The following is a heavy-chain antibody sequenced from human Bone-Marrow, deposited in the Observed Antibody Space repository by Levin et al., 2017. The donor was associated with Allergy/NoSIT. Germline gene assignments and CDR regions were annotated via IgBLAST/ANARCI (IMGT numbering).Heavy chain of an antibody. CDR2: IIPVLGQT. CDR3: VRDLYRMRVGAARGVFDY. D-gene: IGHD1-26*01. Sequence: SVKVSCKASGGSFNTYALDWVRQAPGQGLEWIGEIIPVLGQTNYAQNFQGRVTITADESTSTTYMELSSLKSEDTALYYCVRDLYRMRVGAARGVFDYWGQGTPVAISS. V-gene: IGHV1-69*10. J-gene: IGHJ4*02. CDR1: GGSFNTYA.